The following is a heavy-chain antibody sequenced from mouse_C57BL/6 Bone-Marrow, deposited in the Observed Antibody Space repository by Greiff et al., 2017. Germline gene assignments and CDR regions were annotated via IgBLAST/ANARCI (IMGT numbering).Heavy chain of an antibody. J-gene: IGHJ2*01. Sequence: VQLQQSGAELARPGASVKLSCKASGYTFTSYGISWVKQRTGQGLEWIGEIYPRSGNTYYNEKFKGKATLTADKSSSTAYMELRSLTSEDSAVYFCAWGLRRLKYYFDDWGQGTTLTVSS. V-gene: IGHV1-81*01. D-gene: IGHD2-2*01. CDR3: AWGLRRLKYYFDD. CDR1: GYTFTSYG. CDR2: IYPRSGNT.